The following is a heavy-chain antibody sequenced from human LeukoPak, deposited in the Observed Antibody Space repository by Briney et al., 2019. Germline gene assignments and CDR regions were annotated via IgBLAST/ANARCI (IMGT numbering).Heavy chain of an antibody. CDR1: GGSISSSRYY. CDR3: ARRAFLCSGGSCYGRFFDY. V-gene: IGHV4-39*01. CDR2: IYYSGST. D-gene: IGHD2-15*01. J-gene: IGHJ4*02. Sequence: PSETLSLTCTVSGGSISSSRYYWGWIRQPPGKGLEWIGRIYYSGSTYYNPSLKSRVTISVDTSKNQFSLKLSSVTAADTAVYYCARRAFLCSGGSCYGRFFDYWGQGTLVTVSS.